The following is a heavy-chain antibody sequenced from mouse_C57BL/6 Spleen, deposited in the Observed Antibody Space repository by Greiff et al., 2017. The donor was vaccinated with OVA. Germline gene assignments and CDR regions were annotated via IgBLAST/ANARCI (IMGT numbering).Heavy chain of an antibody. CDR1: GYAFTNSL. V-gene: IGHV1-54*01. Sequence: QVQLQQSGAELVRPGTSVKVSCKASGYAFTNSLIEWVTPRPGQGLAWIGVITPGSGGTNYNEKFKGKATLTADKSSSTAYMQRSSLTSEDAAVYFCARGGDSGPRDDWGQGTAGTVSS. CDR3: ARGGDSGPRDD. J-gene: IGHJ4*01. CDR2: ITPGSGGT. D-gene: IGHD3-2*02.